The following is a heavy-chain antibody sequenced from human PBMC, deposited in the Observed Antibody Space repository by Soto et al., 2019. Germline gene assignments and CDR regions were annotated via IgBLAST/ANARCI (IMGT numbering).Heavy chain of an antibody. Sequence: QVQLVESGGGVVQPGRSLRLSCAAPGFTFSSYGMHRVRQAPGKGLEWVAVISYDGSNKYYADSVKGRFTISRDNSKNTLYLQMNSLRAEDTAVYYCAKEWVYDSSGWSFDYWGQGTLVTASS. CDR3: AKEWVYDSSGWSFDY. V-gene: IGHV3-30*18. CDR2: ISYDGSNK. J-gene: IGHJ4*02. D-gene: IGHD3-22*01. CDR1: GFTFSSYG.